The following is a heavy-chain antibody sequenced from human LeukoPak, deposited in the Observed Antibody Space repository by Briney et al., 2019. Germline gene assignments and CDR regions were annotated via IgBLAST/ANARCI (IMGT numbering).Heavy chain of an antibody. Sequence: PGGSLRLSCAASRFTFNSYEMNWVRQAPGKGLEWVSSISSSSSYIYYADSVKGRFTISRDNAKNSLYLQMNSLRAEDTAVYYCARALYYYDSSGYFAGYWGQGTPVTVSS. CDR2: ISSSSSYI. CDR1: RFTFNSYE. V-gene: IGHV3-21*01. J-gene: IGHJ4*02. D-gene: IGHD3-22*01. CDR3: ARALYYYDSSGYFAGY.